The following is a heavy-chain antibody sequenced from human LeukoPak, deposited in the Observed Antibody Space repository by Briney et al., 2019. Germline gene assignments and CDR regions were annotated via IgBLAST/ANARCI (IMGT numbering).Heavy chain of an antibody. CDR2: INPNSGDT. CDR1: GYTFTGYY. D-gene: IGHD1-26*01. J-gene: IGHJ4*02. V-gene: IGHV1-2*02. Sequence: ASVKVSCKASGYTFTGYYMHWVRQAPGQGFEWMGWINPNSGDTNYAQKFQGRVTMTRDTSISTAHMELSRLRSDDTAVYYCARGRYSESPFDYWGQGTLVTVSS. CDR3: ARGRYSESPFDY.